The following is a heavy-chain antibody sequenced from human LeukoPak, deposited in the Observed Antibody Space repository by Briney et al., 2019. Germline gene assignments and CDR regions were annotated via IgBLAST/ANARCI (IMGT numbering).Heavy chain of an antibody. CDR1: GFTFSSYG. CDR3: ANHPRYSSSAGYFDY. CDR2: ISGSGGST. Sequence: PGGSLRLSCAASGFTFSSYGMSWVRQAPGKGLEWVSAISGSGGSTYYADSVKGRFTISRDNSKNTLYLQMNSLRAEDTAVYYCANHPRYSSSAGYFDYWGQGTLVTVSS. D-gene: IGHD6-13*01. J-gene: IGHJ4*02. V-gene: IGHV3-23*01.